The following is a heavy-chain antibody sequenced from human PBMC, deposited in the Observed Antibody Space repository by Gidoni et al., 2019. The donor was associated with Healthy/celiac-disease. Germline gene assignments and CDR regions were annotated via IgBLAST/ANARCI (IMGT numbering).Heavy chain of an antibody. CDR3: ARGDTIFGVVTLLDY. D-gene: IGHD3-3*01. J-gene: IGHJ4*02. V-gene: IGHV1-18*01. CDR2: ISAYNGNR. Sequence: QVQLVQSGAEVKKPGASVKVFCQAFGYTFISYGISWVRQAPGQGLEWMGWISAYNGNRNYAQKLQGRITMTTDTSTSTAYMELRSLRSDDTAVYYCARGDTIFGVVTLLDYWGQGTLVTVSS. CDR1: GYTFISYG.